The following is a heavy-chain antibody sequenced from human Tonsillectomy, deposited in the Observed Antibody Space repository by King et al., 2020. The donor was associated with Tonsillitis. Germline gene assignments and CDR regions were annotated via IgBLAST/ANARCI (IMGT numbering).Heavy chain of an antibody. Sequence: VQLVESGGGLVQPGRSLRLSCAASGFTFDDYAMHWVRHAPGKGLEWVAGISCNSGSIGYADSVKGRFTISRDNAKNTLYLQMNSLRAEDTALYYCAKDSDYSTLPPSAFDIWGQATMVTVSS. CDR2: ISCNSGSI. J-gene: IGHJ3*02. V-gene: IGHV3-9*01. D-gene: IGHD4-11*01. CDR1: GFTFDDYA. CDR3: AKDSDYSTLPPSAFDI.